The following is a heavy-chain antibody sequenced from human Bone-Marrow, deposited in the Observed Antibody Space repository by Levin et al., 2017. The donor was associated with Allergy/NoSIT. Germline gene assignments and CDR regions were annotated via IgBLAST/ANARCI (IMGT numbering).Heavy chain of an antibody. CDR3: ARENAGPSDLWSSYRGFDH. CDR1: GYTFTFYG. CDR2: ISPYNGDT. Sequence: ASVKVSCRASGYTFTFYGISWVRQAPGQGLEWMGWISPYNGDTNYAQKLQGRVTMTTDTSTNIAYMELRSLRSDDTAVYYCARENAGPSDLWSSYRGFDHWGQGTLVTVSS. J-gene: IGHJ4*02. D-gene: IGHD3-3*01. V-gene: IGHV1-18*01.